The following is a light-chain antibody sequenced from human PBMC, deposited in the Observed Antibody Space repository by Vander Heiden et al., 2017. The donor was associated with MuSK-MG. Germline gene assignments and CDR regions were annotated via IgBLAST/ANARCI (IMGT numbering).Light chain of an antibody. CDR1: QSISIY. J-gene: IGKJ4*01. CDR2: GAT. Sequence: DIQMTQSPSSLSASVGDRVTITCRASQSISIYLNWYQQKPGKAPNLLIYGATSLQSGVPSRFSGSGSGTDLTLTISSLQPEDFATYYCQQSYSIPPLFGGGTRVEIK. CDR3: QQSYSIPPL. V-gene: IGKV1-39*01.